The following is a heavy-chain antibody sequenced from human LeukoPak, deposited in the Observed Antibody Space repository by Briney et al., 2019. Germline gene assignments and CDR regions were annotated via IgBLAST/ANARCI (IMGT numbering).Heavy chain of an antibody. V-gene: IGHV4-59*01. CDR1: GGSISGYY. J-gene: IGHJ3*02. CDR2: IYYSGST. Sequence: PSETLSLTCTVSGGSISGYYWSWIRQPPGKGLEWIGYIYYSGSTNYNPSLKSRVTISVDTSKNQFSLKLSSVTAADTAVYYCARGGSSWYRRHAFDIWGQGTMVTVSS. CDR3: ARGGSSWYRRHAFDI. D-gene: IGHD6-13*01.